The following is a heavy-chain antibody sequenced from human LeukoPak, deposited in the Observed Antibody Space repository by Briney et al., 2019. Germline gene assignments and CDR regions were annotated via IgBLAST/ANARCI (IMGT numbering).Heavy chain of an antibody. D-gene: IGHD5-24*01. CDR3: ARMKDGYNSYFDY. Sequence: GVSLRLSCAASGFTFSSYAMHWVRQAPGKGLEWVAVISYDGSNKYYADSVKGRFTISRDNSKNTLYLQMNSLRAEDTAVYYCARMKDGYNSYFDYWGQGTLVTVSS. J-gene: IGHJ4*02. V-gene: IGHV3-30-3*01. CDR2: ISYDGSNK. CDR1: GFTFSSYA.